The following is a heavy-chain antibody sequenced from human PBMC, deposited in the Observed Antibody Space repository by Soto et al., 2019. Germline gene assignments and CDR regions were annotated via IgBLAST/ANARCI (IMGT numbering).Heavy chain of an antibody. V-gene: IGHV3-23*01. CDR1: GFTFSSYA. CDR3: ARRSSGWYFDY. CDR2: ISGSGDST. D-gene: IGHD6-19*01. J-gene: IGHJ4*02. Sequence: EVQLLESGGGLVQPGGSLRLSCAASGFTFSSYAMSWVRQAPGKGLEWVSAISGSGDSTYYADSVKGRFTISRDNSTNTLYLQMNSLRAEDTAVYYCARRSSGWYFDYWGQGTLVTVSS.